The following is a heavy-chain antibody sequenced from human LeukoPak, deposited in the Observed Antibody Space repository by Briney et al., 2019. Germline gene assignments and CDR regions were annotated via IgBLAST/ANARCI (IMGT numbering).Heavy chain of an antibody. V-gene: IGHV3-30*18. CDR2: ISYDGSNK. CDR1: GFTFSSYG. D-gene: IGHD3-10*01. CDR3: AKGGFGELFLDY. Sequence: GGSLSLSCAASGFTFSSYGTHWVRQAPGKGLEWVAVISYDGSNKYYADSVKGRFTISRDNSKNTLYLQMNSLRAEDTAVYYCAKGGFGELFLDYWGQGTLVTVSS. J-gene: IGHJ4*02.